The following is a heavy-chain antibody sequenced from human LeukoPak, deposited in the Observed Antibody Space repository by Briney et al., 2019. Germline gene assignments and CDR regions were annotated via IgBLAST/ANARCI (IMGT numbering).Heavy chain of an antibody. CDR1: GFTFSSYS. V-gene: IGHV3-21*01. D-gene: IGHD3-10*01. Sequence: PGGSLRLSCAASGFTFSSYSMNWVRQAPGKGLEWVSSISSSSSYIYYADSVKGRFTISRDNAKNSLYLQMNSLRAEDTAVYYCARDQAPYYYGSGSYLWWFDPWGQGTLVAVSS. J-gene: IGHJ5*02. CDR2: ISSSSSYI. CDR3: ARDQAPYYYGSGSYLWWFDP.